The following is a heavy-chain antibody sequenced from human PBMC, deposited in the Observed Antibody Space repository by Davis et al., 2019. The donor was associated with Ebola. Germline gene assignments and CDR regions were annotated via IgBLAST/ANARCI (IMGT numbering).Heavy chain of an antibody. CDR3: ARDRRIAAAGTIYYGMDV. CDR1: GGTFSSYA. Sequence: AASVKVSCKASGGTFSSYAISWVRQAPGQGLEWMGWINPNSGGTNDAQKFQGWVTMTRDTSISTAYMELSRLRADDTAVYYCARDRRIAAAGTIYYGMDVWGQGTTVTVSS. D-gene: IGHD6-13*01. J-gene: IGHJ6*02. CDR2: INPNSGGT. V-gene: IGHV1-2*04.